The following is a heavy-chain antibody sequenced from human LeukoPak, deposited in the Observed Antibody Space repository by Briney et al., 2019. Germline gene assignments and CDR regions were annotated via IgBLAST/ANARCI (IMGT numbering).Heavy chain of an antibody. Sequence: SETLSLTCTVSGGSISSGSYYWSWIRQPAGKGLEWIGRIYTSGSTNYNPSLKSRVTISVDTSKNQFSLKLSSVTAADTAVYYCARTGDYGEAFDIWGQGTMVTVSS. J-gene: IGHJ3*02. V-gene: IGHV4-61*02. D-gene: IGHD4-17*01. CDR3: ARTGDYGEAFDI. CDR1: GGSISSGSYY. CDR2: IYTSGST.